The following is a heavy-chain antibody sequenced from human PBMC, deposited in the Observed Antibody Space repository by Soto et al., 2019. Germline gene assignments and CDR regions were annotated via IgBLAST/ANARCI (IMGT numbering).Heavy chain of an antibody. V-gene: IGHV3-23*01. J-gene: IGHJ4*02. CDR1: GFTFSSYA. CDR3: AKFADFWSGYYTVIPPTLFDY. CDR2: ISGSGGST. D-gene: IGHD3-3*01. Sequence: GGSLRLSCAASGFTFSSYAMSWVRQAPGKGLEWVSAISGSGGSTYYADSVKGRFTISRDNSKNTLYLQMNSLRAEDTAVYYCAKFADFWSGYYTVIPPTLFDYWGQGTLVTVSS.